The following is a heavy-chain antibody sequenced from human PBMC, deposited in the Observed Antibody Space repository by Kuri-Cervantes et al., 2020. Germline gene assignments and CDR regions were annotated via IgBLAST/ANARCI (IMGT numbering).Heavy chain of an antibody. D-gene: IGHD6-13*01. J-gene: IGHJ4*02. CDR1: GGSISSGDYY. V-gene: IGHV4-30-4*01. CDR2: IYYSGST. Sequence: LRLSCTVSGGSISSGDYYWSWIRQPPGKGLEWIGYIYYSGSTYYNPSLKSRVTISVDTSKNQFSLNLSSVTAADTAVYYRARGRIAPYFDYWGQGTLVTVSS. CDR3: ARGRIAPYFDY.